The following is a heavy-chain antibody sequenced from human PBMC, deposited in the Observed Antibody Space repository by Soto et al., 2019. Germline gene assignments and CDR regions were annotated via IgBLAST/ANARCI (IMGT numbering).Heavy chain of an antibody. CDR1: GDSISSRSYY. J-gene: IGHJ4*02. CDR2: IYYSGST. Sequence: SENLSVTCTVTGDSISSRSYYWGWIRQPPGKGLEWIGSIYYSGSTYNNPSLRSRVSMSIDTSKDQFSLKLKSVTAADTALYFCARQRTSVVPQAHFDVWGPGSLVTVSS. D-gene: IGHD2-21*01. CDR3: ARQRTSVVPQAHFDV. V-gene: IGHV4-39*01.